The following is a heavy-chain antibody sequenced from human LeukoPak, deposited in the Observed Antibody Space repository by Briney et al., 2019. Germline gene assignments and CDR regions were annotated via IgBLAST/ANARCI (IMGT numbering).Heavy chain of an antibody. CDR2: INPNSGGT. CDR3: ARWSEFLEWLLLD. Sequence: ASVKVSCKASGYTFTGYYMHWVRQAPGQGLEWMGWINPNSGGTNYAQKFQGRVTMTRDTSISTAYMELSRLRSDDTAVHYCARWSEFLEWLLLDWGQGTLVTVSS. CDR1: GYTFTGYY. V-gene: IGHV1-2*02. J-gene: IGHJ4*02. D-gene: IGHD3-3*01.